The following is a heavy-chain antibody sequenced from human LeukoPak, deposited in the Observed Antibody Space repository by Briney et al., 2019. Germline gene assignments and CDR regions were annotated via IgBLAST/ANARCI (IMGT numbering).Heavy chain of an antibody. CDR2: ISSSSSYI. J-gene: IGHJ4*02. D-gene: IGHD6-13*01. V-gene: IGHV3-21*01. Sequence: GGSLRLSCAASGFTFSSYSMNWVRQAPGKGLEWVSSISSSSSYIYYADSVKGRFTIPRDNAKNSLYLQMNSLRAEDTAVYYCARVVAAAGTRPRFPYDCWGQGTLVTVSS. CDR1: GFTFSSYS. CDR3: ARVVAAAGTRPRFPYDC.